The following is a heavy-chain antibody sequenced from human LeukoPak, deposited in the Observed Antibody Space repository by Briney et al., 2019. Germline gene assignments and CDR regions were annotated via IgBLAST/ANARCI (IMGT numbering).Heavy chain of an antibody. CDR2: INPNNGDT. Sequence: GASVKVSSKTSGYLFTGFYIHWVRQVPGRGLEWMAWINPNNGDTKSAPKFQGRVAMTRVTSINTAYMEVSGLTADDTAIYFCAKRGGALSHWGQGTPVTVTS. J-gene: IGHJ4*02. CDR3: AKRGGALSH. V-gene: IGHV1-2*02. CDR1: GYLFTGFY. D-gene: IGHD2-21*01.